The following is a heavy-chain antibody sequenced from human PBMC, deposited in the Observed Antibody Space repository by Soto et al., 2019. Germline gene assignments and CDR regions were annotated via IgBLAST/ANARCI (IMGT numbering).Heavy chain of an antibody. CDR2: IGGSGTKT. J-gene: IGHJ4*02. CDR1: GFTFSSYA. Sequence: PGGSLRLSCAASGFTFSSYAMSWVRQAPGKRLEWVSAIGGSGTKTYNADSVRGRFTISRDNSKNTVYLQMNSLRAEDTAVYYCAKEQYTEAGPDYWGQGTLVTVSS. V-gene: IGHV3-23*01. CDR3: AKEQYTEAGPDY. D-gene: IGHD6-13*01.